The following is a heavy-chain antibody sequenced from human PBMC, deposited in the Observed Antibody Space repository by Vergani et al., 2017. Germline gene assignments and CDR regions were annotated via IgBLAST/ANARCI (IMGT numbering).Heavy chain of an antibody. Sequence: EVQVVESGGGLVQPGGSLRLSCAASGFIFSDHYMDWVRQAPGKGLEWVGRIRNKANDYTTQYAASVKGRFTISRDNAKNSLYLQMNSLRAEDTAVYYCARDLPSGHGDYGYYYYGMDVWGQGTTVTVSS. J-gene: IGHJ6*02. V-gene: IGHV3-72*01. CDR1: GFIFSDHY. CDR2: IRNKANDYTT. CDR3: ARDLPSGHGDYGYYYYGMDV. D-gene: IGHD4-17*01.